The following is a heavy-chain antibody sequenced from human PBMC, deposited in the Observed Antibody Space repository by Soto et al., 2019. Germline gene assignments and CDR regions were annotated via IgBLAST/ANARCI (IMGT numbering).Heavy chain of an antibody. J-gene: IGHJ5*01. D-gene: IGHD2-2*01. Sequence: QVQLVQSGAEVKKPGSSVKVSCKASGGTLSSYSISWVRQAPGQGLEWMGGIVHTSGTATYAQKFQGRVTITADASTSTAYMERTSLSSADTAVYYCAGDKFQLLYNWFDSWGQGTLVTVSS. V-gene: IGHV1-69*01. CDR2: IVHTSGTA. CDR3: AGDKFQLLYNWFDS. CDR1: GGTLSSYS.